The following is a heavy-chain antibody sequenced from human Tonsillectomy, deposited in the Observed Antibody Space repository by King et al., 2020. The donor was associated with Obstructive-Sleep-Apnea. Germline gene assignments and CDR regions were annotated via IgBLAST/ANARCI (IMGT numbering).Heavy chain of an antibody. CDR2: ISVKSGNK. J-gene: IGHJ3*02. V-gene: IGHV3-9*01. CDR1: GFTFDDYA. CDR3: AKAGSWYRDAFDI. Sequence: VQLVESGGGLVQPGRSLRLSCAASGFTFDDYAMHWVGQAPGKGLEWVSGISVKSGNKGYADFVKGRFTISKDNAKNSLYLQMNSLIAEDTALYYGAKAGSWYRDAFDIWGQGTMVTVSS. D-gene: IGHD6-13*01.